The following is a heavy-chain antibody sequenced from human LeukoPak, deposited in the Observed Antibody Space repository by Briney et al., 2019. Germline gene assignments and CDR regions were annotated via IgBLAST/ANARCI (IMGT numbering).Heavy chain of an antibody. CDR1: GFTFSSYW. CDR2: INRDGITT. D-gene: IGHD3-10*01. CDR3: ARASYCGSGGAGFDI. Sequence: VGTLSLSCAASGFTFSSYWMHWGRQAPGHGLMGFSRINRDGITTSYADSVKGRFTISKDNAKNTLYLQINGLRAEDTAVYYCARASYCGSGGAGFDIWGQGTMVTVSS. J-gene: IGHJ3*02. V-gene: IGHV3-74*01.